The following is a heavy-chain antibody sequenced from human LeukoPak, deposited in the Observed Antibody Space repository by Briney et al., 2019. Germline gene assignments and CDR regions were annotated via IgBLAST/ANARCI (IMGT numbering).Heavy chain of an antibody. CDR2: INHSGST. D-gene: IGHD2-2*01. J-gene: IGHJ6*02. V-gene: IGHV4-34*01. CDR3: ASLYCSSTSCYSEYYGMDV. CDR1: GGSFSGYY. Sequence: PSETLSLTCAVYGGSFSGYYWSWIRQPPGKGLEWIGEINHSGSTNYNPSLKSRVTISVDTSKNQFSLKLSSVTAADTAVYYCASLYCSSTSCYSEYYGMDVWGQGTTVTVSS.